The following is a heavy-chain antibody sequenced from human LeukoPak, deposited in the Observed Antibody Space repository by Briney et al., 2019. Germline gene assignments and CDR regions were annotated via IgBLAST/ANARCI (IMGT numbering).Heavy chain of an antibody. CDR2: AFYTGST. CDR1: GASISHYY. CDR3: ASLSHCSTSSCFDY. D-gene: IGHD2-2*01. J-gene: IGHJ4*02. V-gene: IGHV4-59*01. Sequence: KPSETLSLTCTVSGASISHYYRSWIRQPPGRGLKWIGCAFYTGSTNYNPSLKSRVTISIDTSKSQFSLRLTSVTAADTAIYYCASLSHCSTSSCFDYWGRGTLVTVSS.